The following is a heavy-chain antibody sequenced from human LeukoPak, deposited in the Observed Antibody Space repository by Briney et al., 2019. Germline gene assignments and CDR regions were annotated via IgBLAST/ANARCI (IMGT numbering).Heavy chain of an antibody. D-gene: IGHD3-22*01. J-gene: IGHJ5*02. V-gene: IGHV4-39*01. CDR3: ARGYYDSSGYYP. Sequence: PSETLSLTCTVSGGSISSSSYYWGWIRQPPGRGLEWIGSIYYSGSTYYNPSLKSRVTISVDTSKNQFSLKLSSVTAADTAVYYCARGYYDSSGYYPWGQGTLVTVSS. CDR2: IYYSGST. CDR1: GGSISSSSYY.